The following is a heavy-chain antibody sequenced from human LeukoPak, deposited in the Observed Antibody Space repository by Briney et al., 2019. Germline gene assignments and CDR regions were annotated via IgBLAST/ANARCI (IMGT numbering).Heavy chain of an antibody. CDR1: GGSIISNY. J-gene: IGHJ6*03. CDR2: IYGSGIT. V-gene: IGHV4-4*07. CDR3: ARLKFYDSTGYSPGYYMDV. Sequence: SETLSLTCTVSGGSIISNYWSWIRQSAGTGLEWLGRIYGSGITDYNPSLKSRVTMSLDTSRKQFSLRLTSVTAADTAVYYCARLKFYDSTGYSPGYYMDVWGKGTTVSVFS. D-gene: IGHD3-22*01.